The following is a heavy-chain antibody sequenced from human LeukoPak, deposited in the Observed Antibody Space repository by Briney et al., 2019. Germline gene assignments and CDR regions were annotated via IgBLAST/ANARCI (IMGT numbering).Heavy chain of an antibody. CDR1: GGTFSSYA. CDR2: IIPIFGTA. D-gene: IGHD2-8*01. Sequence: ASVKVSCKASGGTFSSYAISWVRQAPGQGLEWMGGIIPIFGTANYAQKLQGRVTMTTDTSTSTAYMELRSLRSDDTAVYHCARDSTNCTNGVCYLGYWGQGTLVTVSS. CDR3: ARDSTNCTNGVCYLGY. J-gene: IGHJ4*02. V-gene: IGHV1-69*05.